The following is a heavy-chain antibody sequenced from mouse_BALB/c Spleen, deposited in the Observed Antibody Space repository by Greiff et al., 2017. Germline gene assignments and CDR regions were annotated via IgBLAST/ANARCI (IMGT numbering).Heavy chain of an antibody. CDR3: TRCGEEGGDMAWFAY. CDR2: IYPGSGST. Sequence: LQQPGSELVRPGASVKLSCKASGYTFTSYWMHWVKQRPGQGLEWIGNIYPGSGSTNYDEKFKSKATLTVDTSSSTAYMQLSSLTSEDSAVYYCTRCGEEGGDMAWFAYWGQGTLVTVSA. CDR1: GYTFTSYW. J-gene: IGHJ3*01. V-gene: IGHV1S22*01. D-gene: IGHD3-2*01.